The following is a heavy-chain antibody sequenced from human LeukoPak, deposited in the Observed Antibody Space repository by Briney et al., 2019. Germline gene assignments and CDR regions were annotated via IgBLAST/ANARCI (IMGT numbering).Heavy chain of an antibody. D-gene: IGHD3-3*01. V-gene: IGHV4-34*01. CDR1: GGSFSGYY. CDR2: INHSGST. Sequence: SETLSLTCAVYGGSFSGYYWSWIRQPPGKGLEWIGEINHSGSTNYNPSLKSRVTISVDTSKNQFSLKLSSVTAADTAVYYCARPMYYDFWSGGFDYWGQGTLVTVSS. CDR3: ARPMYYDFWSGGFDY. J-gene: IGHJ4*02.